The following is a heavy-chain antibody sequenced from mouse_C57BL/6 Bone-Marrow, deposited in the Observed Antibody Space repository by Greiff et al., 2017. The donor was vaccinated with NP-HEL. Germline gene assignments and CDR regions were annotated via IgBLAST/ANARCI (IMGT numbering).Heavy chain of an antibody. Sequence: EVKLVESRGGLVKPGGSLKLSCAASGFTFSSYAMSWVRQTPEKRLEWVATISDGGSYTYYPDNVKGRFTISRDNAKNNLYLQMSHLKSEDTAMYYCARNDYDEGYFDYWGQGTTLTVSS. CDR3: ARNDYDEGYFDY. V-gene: IGHV5-4*03. CDR1: GFTFSSYA. D-gene: IGHD2-4*01. J-gene: IGHJ2*01. CDR2: ISDGGSYT.